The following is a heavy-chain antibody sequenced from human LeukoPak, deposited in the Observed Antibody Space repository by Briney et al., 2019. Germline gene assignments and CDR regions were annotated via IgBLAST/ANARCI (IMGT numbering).Heavy chain of an antibody. Sequence: ASVKVSCKASGYTFTAYYIHWVRQAPGQGLEWLGWINPDSGGTHSAQRFQGRVTMSRDTSISTAYMELSSLISDDTAVYFCARTFRGQYYLDYWGQGTLVTVSS. CDR3: ARTFRGQYYLDY. CDR1: GYTFTAYY. V-gene: IGHV1-2*02. D-gene: IGHD2/OR15-2a*01. J-gene: IGHJ4*02. CDR2: INPDSGGT.